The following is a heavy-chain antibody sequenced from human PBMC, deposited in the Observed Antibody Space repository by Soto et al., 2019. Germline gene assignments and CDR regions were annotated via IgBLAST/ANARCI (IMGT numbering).Heavy chain of an antibody. CDR3: ARDGYYDSSGYRSDFDY. CDR1: GYTFTSYG. V-gene: IGHV1-18*01. CDR2: ISAYNGNT. D-gene: IGHD3-22*01. J-gene: IGHJ4*02. Sequence: QVQLVQSGTEVKKPGASVKVSCKASGYTFTSYGISWVRQAPGQGLEWMGWISAYNGNTNYAQKLQGRVTMTTDTCTSTAYMELRSLRSDDTAVYYCARDGYYDSSGYRSDFDYWGQGTLVTVSS.